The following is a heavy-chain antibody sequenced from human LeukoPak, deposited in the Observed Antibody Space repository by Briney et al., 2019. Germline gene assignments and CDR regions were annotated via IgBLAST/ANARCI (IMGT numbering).Heavy chain of an antibody. Sequence: GGSPRLSCAASEFSFNNFAMYWVRQAPGKGLEWLAVISYDGSITYYADSVKGRFTISRDNSNNTLHLQMNSLRAEDTALYYCAREDNPLWFDPWGQGTLVIVSS. CDR3: AREDNPLWFDP. V-gene: IGHV3-30-3*01. D-gene: IGHD5-24*01. CDR1: EFSFNNFA. CDR2: ISYDGSIT. J-gene: IGHJ5*02.